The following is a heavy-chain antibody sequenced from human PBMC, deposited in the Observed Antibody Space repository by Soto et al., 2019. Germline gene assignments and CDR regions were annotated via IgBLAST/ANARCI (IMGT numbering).Heavy chain of an antibody. CDR3: ARHPPGYYYDMDV. V-gene: IGHV4-39*01. Sequence: QLQLQESGPGLVKPSETLSLTCTVSGGSFSSNIDYWGWIRQPPGKGLEWIGSIYYGGSTYYNPSLKSRVTISVDTSKNQFSLKLSSVTAADTAVYYCARHPPGYYYDMDVWGKGTTVTVSS. J-gene: IGHJ6*03. CDR1: GGSFSSNIDY. CDR2: IYYGGST.